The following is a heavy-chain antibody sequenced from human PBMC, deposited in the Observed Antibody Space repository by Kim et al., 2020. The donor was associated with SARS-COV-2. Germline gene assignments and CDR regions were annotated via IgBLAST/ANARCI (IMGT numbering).Heavy chain of an antibody. J-gene: IGHJ6*02. CDR3: AKERGRAAPAETLEFYYHYGIDV. V-gene: IGHV3-23*01. D-gene: IGHD2-2*01. CDR2: ISATDGGT. Sequence: GGSLRLSCAASGFIFMNYDMNWVRQAPGKGLEWVSTISATDGGTYYADSVKGRFTVSRDNSKNTMHLQMNSLRVEDTAIYYCAKERGRAAPAETLEFYYHYGIDVWGQGTTLTVSS. CDR1: GFIFMNYD.